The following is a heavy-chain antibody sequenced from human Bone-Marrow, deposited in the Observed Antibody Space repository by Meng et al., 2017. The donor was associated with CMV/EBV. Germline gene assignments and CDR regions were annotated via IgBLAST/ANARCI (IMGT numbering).Heavy chain of an antibody. CDR2: ISWDGGST. D-gene: IGHD6-13*01. CDR3: ARYSSSWGFYYYYGMDV. CDR1: GFTFDDYT. V-gene: IGHV3-43*01. Sequence: GESLKISCAASGFTFDDYTMHWVRQAPGKGLEWVSLISWDGGSTYYADSVKGRFTISRDNSKNTLYLQMNSLRAEDTAVYYCARYSSSWGFYYYYGMDVWGQGTTVTVSS. J-gene: IGHJ6*02.